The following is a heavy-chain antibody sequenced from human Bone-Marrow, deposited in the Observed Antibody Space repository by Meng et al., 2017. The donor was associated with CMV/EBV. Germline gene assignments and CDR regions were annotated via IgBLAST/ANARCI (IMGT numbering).Heavy chain of an antibody. Sequence: GESLKISCAASGFTFKSYAMYWVRRAPGKGLEWVAFISHDGSYTYYAGSVKGRFTISRDNSKNTLYLQMNSLRAEDTAVYYCAKDIGGWFDPWGQGTLVTVSS. D-gene: IGHD3-10*01. CDR1: GFTFKSYA. J-gene: IGHJ5*02. V-gene: IGHV3-30*04. CDR2: ISHDGSYT. CDR3: AKDIGGWFDP.